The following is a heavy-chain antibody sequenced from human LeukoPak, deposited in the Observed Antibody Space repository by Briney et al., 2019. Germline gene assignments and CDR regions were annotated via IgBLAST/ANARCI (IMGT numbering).Heavy chain of an antibody. Sequence: SETLSLTCAVYGGSFSGYYWSWIRQPPGKGLEWIGEINYSGSTNYNPSLKSRVTISVDTSKNQFSLKLSSVTAADTAVYFCARGPPTDYYDSSGFYYVFDYWGQGTLVTVSS. V-gene: IGHV4-34*01. J-gene: IGHJ4*02. CDR1: GGSFSGYY. D-gene: IGHD3-22*01. CDR3: ARGPPTDYYDSSGFYYVFDY. CDR2: INYSGST.